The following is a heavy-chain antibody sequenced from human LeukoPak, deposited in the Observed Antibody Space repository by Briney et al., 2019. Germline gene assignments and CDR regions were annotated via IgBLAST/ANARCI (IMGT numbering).Heavy chain of an antibody. CDR2: MYHSGSI. V-gene: IGHV4-30-2*01. Sequence: SETLSLTCAVSGGSISSGGFSSSWIRQPPGKGLEWIGYMYHSGSIYYNPSLKSRVTISEDRSKNQFSLKLSSVTAADTAVYYCARCRDYYSTCSFDIWGPGTLVTVSS. D-gene: IGHD5-24*01. CDR1: GGSISSGGFS. CDR3: ARCRDYYSTCSFDI. J-gene: IGHJ3*02.